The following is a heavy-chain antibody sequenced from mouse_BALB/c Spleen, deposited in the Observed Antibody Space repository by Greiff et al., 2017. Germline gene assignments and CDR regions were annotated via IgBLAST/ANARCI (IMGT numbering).Heavy chain of an antibody. J-gene: IGHJ3*01. Sequence: VKLMESGAELVRPGASVTLSCKASGYTFTDYEMHWVKQTPVHGLEWIGAIDPETGGTAYNQKFKGKATLTADKSSSTAYMELRSLTSEDSAVYYCTRGDGNYLLVAYWGQGTLVTVSA. V-gene: IGHV1-15*01. CDR3: TRGDGNYLLVAY. CDR2: IDPETGGT. CDR1: GYTFTDYE. D-gene: IGHD2-1*01.